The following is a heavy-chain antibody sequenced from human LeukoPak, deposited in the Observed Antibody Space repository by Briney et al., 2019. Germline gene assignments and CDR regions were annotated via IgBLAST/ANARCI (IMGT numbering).Heavy chain of an antibody. CDR1: GFTFSSYN. Sequence: GGSLRLSCAASGFTFSSYNMNWVRQAPGKGLEWVSSISSSSSYIYYADSEKGRFTISRDNAKNSLYLQMNSLRAEDTAVYYCARDKRGYYDSSGYYKYWGQGTLVTVSS. CDR3: ARDKRGYYDSSGYYKY. D-gene: IGHD3-22*01. J-gene: IGHJ4*02. V-gene: IGHV3-21*01. CDR2: ISSSSSYI.